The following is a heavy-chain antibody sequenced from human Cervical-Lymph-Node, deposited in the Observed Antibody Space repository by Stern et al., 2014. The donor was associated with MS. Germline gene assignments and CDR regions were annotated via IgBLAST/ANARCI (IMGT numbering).Heavy chain of an antibody. CDR2: ISSSSSYI. V-gene: IGHV3-21*01. Sequence: EVQLVQSEGGLVKPGGSLRLSCAASGFTFSSYSMNWVRQAPGKGLESVSSISSSSSYIYYADSVKGRFTISRDNAKNSLYLQMNSLRAEDTAVYYCARDTITMVRGGYYFDYWGQGTLVTVSS. CDR1: GFTFSSYS. CDR3: ARDTITMVRGGYYFDY. J-gene: IGHJ4*02. D-gene: IGHD3-10*01.